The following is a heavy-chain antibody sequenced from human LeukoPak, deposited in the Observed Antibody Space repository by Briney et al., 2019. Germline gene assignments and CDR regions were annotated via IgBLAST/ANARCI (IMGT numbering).Heavy chain of an antibody. CDR3: ASSDLGYCSGGSCQTFDY. Sequence: SVKVSCKASGGTFSSYAISWVRQAPGQGLEWMGRIIPIFGIANYAQKFQGRVTITADKSTSTAYMELSSLRSEDTAVYYCASSDLGYCSGGSCQTFDYRGQGTLVTVSS. CDR2: IIPIFGIA. CDR1: GGTFSSYA. J-gene: IGHJ4*02. V-gene: IGHV1-69*04. D-gene: IGHD2-15*01.